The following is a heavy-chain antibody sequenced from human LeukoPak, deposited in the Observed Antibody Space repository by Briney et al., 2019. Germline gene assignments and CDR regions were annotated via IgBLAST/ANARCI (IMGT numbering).Heavy chain of an antibody. J-gene: IGHJ4*02. Sequence: GGSLRLSCAASGFTFSSYAMGWVRQAPGKGLEWVSAISGSGDNTYYADSVKGRFTIFRDNSKDILYLYMSSLRAEDTAMYYCANHPGGSFDYWGQGTLVAVSS. V-gene: IGHV3-23*01. CDR2: ISGSGDNT. CDR3: ANHPGGSFDY. CDR1: GFTFSSYA. D-gene: IGHD3-16*01.